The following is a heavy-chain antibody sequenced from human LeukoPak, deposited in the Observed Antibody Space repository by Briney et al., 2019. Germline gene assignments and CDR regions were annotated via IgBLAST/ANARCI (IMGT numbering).Heavy chain of an antibody. CDR2: INSDGSST. CDR1: GFTFSSYW. V-gene: IGHV3-74*01. CDR3: ARASLTDLSPLDV. J-gene: IGHJ6*04. D-gene: IGHD4/OR15-4a*01. Sequence: PGGSLRLSCAASGFTFSSYWMHWVRQAPGKGLVWVSRINSDGSSTSYADSVKGRFTISRDNAKNSLYLQMNSLRAEDTAVYYCARASLTDLSPLDVWGKGTTVTVSS.